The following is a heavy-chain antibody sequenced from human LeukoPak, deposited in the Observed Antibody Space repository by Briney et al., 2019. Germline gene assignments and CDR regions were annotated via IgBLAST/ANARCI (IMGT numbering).Heavy chain of an antibody. D-gene: IGHD3-22*01. Sequence: PSETLSLTCTVSGGSINSYYWSWIRQPPGKGLEWIGYIYYSGSTNYNPSLKSRVTISIDTSNNQFSLKLSSVTAADTAVYYCARGTYYYDSSFGYWGQGTLVTVSS. CDR3: ARGTYYYDSSFGY. V-gene: IGHV4-59*01. J-gene: IGHJ4*02. CDR1: GGSINSYY. CDR2: IYYSGST.